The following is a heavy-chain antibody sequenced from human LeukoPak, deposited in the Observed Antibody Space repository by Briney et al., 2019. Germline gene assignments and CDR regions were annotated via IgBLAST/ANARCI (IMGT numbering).Heavy chain of an antibody. CDR2: IYYSGST. V-gene: IGHV4-39*01. CDR1: GAPISRSDYF. J-gene: IGHJ4*02. CDR3: ARSSEYGDPFNY. Sequence: PSETLSLTCTVSGAPISRSDYFWGWIRQPPGKGLEWIGSIYYSGSTYYSPSLKGRVTISVDTSRNQFSLKLNSVTAADTAVYYCARSSEYGDPFNYWGQGTLVTVSS. D-gene: IGHD4-17*01.